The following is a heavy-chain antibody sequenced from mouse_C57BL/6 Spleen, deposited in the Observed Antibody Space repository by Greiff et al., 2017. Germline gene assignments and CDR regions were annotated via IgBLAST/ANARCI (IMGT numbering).Heavy chain of an antibody. CDR3: ARSGGDGYWGFAY. CDR2: IDPTSGGT. J-gene: IGHJ3*01. V-gene: IGHV1-72*01. CDR1: GYTFTSYW. Sequence: QVQLQQPGAELVKPGASVKLSCKASGYTFTSYWMHWVKQRPGRGLEWIGRIDPTSGGTKYNEKFKSKATLTVDKSSSTAYMQLSSLTSEDSAVYYCARSGGDGYWGFAYWGQGTLVTVSA. D-gene: IGHD2-3*01.